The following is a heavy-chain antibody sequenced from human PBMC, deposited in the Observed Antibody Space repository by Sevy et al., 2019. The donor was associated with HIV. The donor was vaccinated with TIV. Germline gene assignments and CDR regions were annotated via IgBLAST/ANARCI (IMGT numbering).Heavy chain of an antibody. CDR3: ATAPGYYVIAPFDY. V-gene: IGHV3-15*01. Sequence: GGSLRLSCAVSGFTFNNAWMNWVRQAPGTGLQWVGLIKSKIDCETTDYAAPVKGSFTISRDDSKNTLFLQMNSLKVEDTVVYYCATAPGYYVIAPFDYWGPGTLVTVSS. CDR1: GFTFNNAW. J-gene: IGHJ4*02. CDR2: IKSKIDCETT. D-gene: IGHD3-10*02.